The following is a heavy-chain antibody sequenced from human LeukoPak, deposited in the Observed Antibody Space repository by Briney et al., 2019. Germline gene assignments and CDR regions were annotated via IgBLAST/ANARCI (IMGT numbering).Heavy chain of an antibody. CDR1: GFTFMSYA. CDR2: ISANDDIT. D-gene: IGHD2-21*01. V-gene: IGHV3-23*01. CDR3: AQWVNY. J-gene: IGHJ4*02. Sequence: GGSLRLSCAASGFTFMSYALTWVRQAPGKGLEWVSTISANDDITFYADSVRGRFTISRDRSTSTLYLQMNSLRAEDTAINYCAQWVNYWGQGTLVTVS.